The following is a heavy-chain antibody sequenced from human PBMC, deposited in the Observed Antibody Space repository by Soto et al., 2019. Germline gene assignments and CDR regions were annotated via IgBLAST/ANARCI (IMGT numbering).Heavy chain of an antibody. D-gene: IGHD1-26*01. CDR2: ISYDGSNK. CDR1: GFTFSSYA. J-gene: IGHJ4*02. CDR3: ARDRTPLRGIVGATDFGY. Sequence: QVQLVESGGGVVQPGRSLRLSCAASGFTFSSYAMHWVRQAPGKGLEWVAVISYDGSNKYYADSVKGRFTISRDNSKNTLYLQMNSLRAEDTAVYYCARDRTPLRGIVGATDFGYWGQGTLVTVSS. V-gene: IGHV3-30-3*01.